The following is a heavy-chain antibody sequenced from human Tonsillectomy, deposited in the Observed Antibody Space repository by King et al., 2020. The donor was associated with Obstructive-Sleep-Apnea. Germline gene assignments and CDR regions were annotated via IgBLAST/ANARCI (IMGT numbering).Heavy chain of an antibody. CDR1: GYSFTSYW. CDR3: AKSFSGSYSAFDI. CDR2: IYPGDSDT. J-gene: IGHJ3*02. D-gene: IGHD1-26*01. V-gene: IGHV5-51*01. Sequence: QLVQSGAEVKKPGESLKISCKGSGYSFTSYWIGWMRQMPGKGLEWMGIIYPGDSDTRYSPSFQGQVTISADKSISTAYLQWNSLKASDTATYYCAKSFSGSYSAFDIWGQGTMVTVSS.